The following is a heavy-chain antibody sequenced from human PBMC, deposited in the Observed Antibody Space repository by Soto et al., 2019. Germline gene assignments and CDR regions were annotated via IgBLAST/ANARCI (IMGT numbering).Heavy chain of an antibody. V-gene: IGHV1-46*01. J-gene: IGHJ6*02. D-gene: IGHD5-18*01. Sequence: ASVKVSCKASGYTFTSYYIHWVRQAPGQGLEWMGIFNPTGDTASYAQKLQGRVTMTRDTSTGTAYMELGSLRSEDTAVYYCARGGRIVYTGIGYYYYHAMDVWGQGTTITV. CDR1: GYTFTSYY. CDR3: ARGGRIVYTGIGYYYYHAMDV. CDR2: FNPTGDTA.